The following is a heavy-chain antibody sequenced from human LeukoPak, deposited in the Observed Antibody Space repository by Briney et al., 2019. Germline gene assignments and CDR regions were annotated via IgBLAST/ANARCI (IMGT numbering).Heavy chain of an antibody. V-gene: IGHV1-69*01. J-gene: IGHJ5*02. CDR2: IIPIFGTA. CDR1: GGTFSSYA. D-gene: IGHD3-10*01. CDR3: ARGGITMVRGVIITYNWFDP. Sequence: EASVKVSCKASGGTFSSYAISWVRQAPGQGLGWMGGIIPIFGTANYAQKFQGRVTITADESTSTAYMELSSLRSEDTAVYYCARGGITMVRGVIITYNWFDPWGRGTLATVSS.